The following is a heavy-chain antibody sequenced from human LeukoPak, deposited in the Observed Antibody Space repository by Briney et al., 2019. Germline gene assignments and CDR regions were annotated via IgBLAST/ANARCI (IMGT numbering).Heavy chain of an antibody. J-gene: IGHJ4*02. CDR1: GYXFTGYY. V-gene: IGHV1-2*02. CDR2: ISPNSGGT. D-gene: IGHD3-9*01. Sequence: ASVKVSCGASGYXFTGYYMHWVRQAPGQGLEWMGWISPNSGGTNYAQKFQGRVTMTRDTSISTAYMELSRLRSDDTAVYYCASSRYFDWLTFDYWGQGTLVTVSS. CDR3: ASSRYFDWLTFDY.